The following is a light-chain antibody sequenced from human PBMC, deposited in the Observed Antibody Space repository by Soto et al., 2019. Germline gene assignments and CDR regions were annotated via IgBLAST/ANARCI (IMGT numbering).Light chain of an antibody. V-gene: IGKV3-15*01. CDR3: QQYNNWPPWT. J-gene: IGKJ1*01. Sequence: EIVMTQSPATLSVSPGERATLSCRASQSVRSSLAWYQQKPGQAPRLLIYGASTRATGIPARFSGTGSGTEFTLTIGSLQSEDFAVYYCQQYNNWPPWTFGQGTRVEMK. CDR2: GAS. CDR1: QSVRSS.